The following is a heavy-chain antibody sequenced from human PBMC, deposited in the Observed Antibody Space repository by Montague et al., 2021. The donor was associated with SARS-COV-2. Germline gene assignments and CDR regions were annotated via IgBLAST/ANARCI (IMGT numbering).Heavy chain of an antibody. CDR3: ARVYYDFWSGSTANWYYGMDV. D-gene: IGHD3-3*01. CDR1: GFTFSSYW. CDR2: INSDGSST. Sequence: SLRLSCAASGFTFSSYWMHWVRQAPGKGLVWVPRINSDGSSTSYADSVKGRFTISRDNAKNTLYLQMNSLRAEDTAVYYCARVYYDFWSGSTANWYYGMDVWGQGTTVTVSS. J-gene: IGHJ6*02. V-gene: IGHV3-74*01.